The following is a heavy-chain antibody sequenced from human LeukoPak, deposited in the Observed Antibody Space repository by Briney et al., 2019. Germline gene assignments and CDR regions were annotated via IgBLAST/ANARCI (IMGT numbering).Heavy chain of an antibody. CDR3: ARDGDTSGYTD. CDR2: IKQDGSEK. Sequence: GGSLRLSCEASGFTFSLYWMSWVRQAPGKGLEWVANIKQDGSEKYYMDSVKGRFTISRDNAKNSLYLQMNSLRADDTAVYYCARDGDTSGYTDWGQGTLVTVSS. D-gene: IGHD3-22*01. V-gene: IGHV3-7*01. CDR1: GFTFSLYW. J-gene: IGHJ4*02.